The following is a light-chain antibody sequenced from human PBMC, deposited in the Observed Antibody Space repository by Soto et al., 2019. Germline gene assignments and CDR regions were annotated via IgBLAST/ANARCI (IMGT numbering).Light chain of an antibody. J-gene: IGLJ2*01. Sequence: SYELTQPPSVSVAPGQTATIPCGGNNIGSKTVHWYQQKPGQAPVLVLYDDTDRPSGIPERFSGSNSGNTATLNISRVEAGDEADYYCQLWDRSTDHNDHRVFGGGTKLTVL. CDR1: NIGSKT. CDR3: QLWDRSTDHNDHRV. V-gene: IGLV3-21*02. CDR2: DDT.